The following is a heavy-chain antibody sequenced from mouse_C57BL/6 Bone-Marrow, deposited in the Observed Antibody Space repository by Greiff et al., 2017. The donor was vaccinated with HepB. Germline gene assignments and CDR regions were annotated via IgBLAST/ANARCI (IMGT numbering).Heavy chain of an antibody. CDR3: AKHWLLRDCYFDV. Sequence: QVQLQQPGAELVKPGASVKLSCKASGYTFTSYWMHWVKQRPGQGLEWIGMIHPNSGSTNYNEKFKSKATLTVDKSSSTAYMHLSSLTSEDSAVYYCAKHWLLRDCYFDVWGTGTTVTVSS. D-gene: IGHD2-3*01. CDR1: GYTFTSYW. V-gene: IGHV1-64*01. J-gene: IGHJ1*03. CDR2: IHPNSGST.